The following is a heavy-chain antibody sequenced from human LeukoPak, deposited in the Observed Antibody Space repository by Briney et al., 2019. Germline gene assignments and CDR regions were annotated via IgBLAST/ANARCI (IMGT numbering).Heavy chain of an antibody. D-gene: IGHD6-13*01. CDR1: GFTFSSYS. V-gene: IGHV3-21*01. Sequence: GGSLRLSCAASGFTFSSYSMNWVRQAPGKGLEWVSSISSSSSYIYYADSVKGRFTISRDNAKNSLYLQMNSLRAEDTAVYYCARPISSSWLRYYYYMDVWGKGTTVTVSS. CDR2: ISSSSSYI. J-gene: IGHJ6*03. CDR3: ARPISSSWLRYYYYMDV.